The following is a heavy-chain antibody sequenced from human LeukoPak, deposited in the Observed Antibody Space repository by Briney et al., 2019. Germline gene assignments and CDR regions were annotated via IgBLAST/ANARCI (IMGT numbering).Heavy chain of an antibody. CDR3: AKDGGYSSSLLPSDY. CDR1: GFTFSSYA. CDR2: ISGSGGST. D-gene: IGHD6-13*01. Sequence: GGSLRLSCAASGFTFSSYAMSWVRQAPGKGLEWVSAISGSGGSTYYADSVKGRFTISRDNSKNTLYLQMNSLRAEDTAVYYCAKDGGYSSSLLPSDYWGQGTLVTVSS. V-gene: IGHV3-23*01. J-gene: IGHJ4*02.